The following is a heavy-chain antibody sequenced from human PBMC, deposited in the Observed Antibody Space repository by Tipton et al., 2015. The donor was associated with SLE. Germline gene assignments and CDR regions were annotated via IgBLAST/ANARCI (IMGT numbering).Heavy chain of an antibody. V-gene: IGHV4-34*01. CDR3: ARLPVVYYYYMDV. D-gene: IGHD4-23*01. Sequence: TLSLTCAVYGGSFSDYYWSWIRQPPGKGLEWIGEINHSGSTNYNPSLKSRVTISVDTSKNQFSLKLSSVTAADTAVYYCARLPVVYYYYMDVWGKGTTVTVSS. CDR2: INHSGST. J-gene: IGHJ6*03. CDR1: GGSFSDYY.